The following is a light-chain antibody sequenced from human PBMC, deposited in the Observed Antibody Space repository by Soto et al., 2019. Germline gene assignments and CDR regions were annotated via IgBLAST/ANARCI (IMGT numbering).Light chain of an antibody. Sequence: QSALTQPASVSGSPGQSITISCTGTSSDVGAYIYVSWYQHQPGKAPKVMIYDVNSRPSGVSNRFSGSKSGNTASLTSSGLQAEDEADYYCSSYTSSSTLVFGGGTKLTVL. CDR3: SSYTSSSTLV. J-gene: IGLJ2*01. CDR2: DVN. V-gene: IGLV2-14*03. CDR1: SSDVGAYIY.